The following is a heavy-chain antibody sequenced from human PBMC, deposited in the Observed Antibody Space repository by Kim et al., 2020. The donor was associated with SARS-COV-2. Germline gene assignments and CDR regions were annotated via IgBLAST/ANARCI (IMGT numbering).Heavy chain of an antibody. CDR3: ARDRITMVRGIPRDYYGMDV. Sequence: SETLSLTCTVPGGSISSYYWSWIRQPPGKGLEWIGYIYYSGSTNYNPSLKSRVTISVDTSKSQFSLKLSSVSAADTAVYYCARDRITMVRGIPRDYYGMDVWGQGTTVTVSS. V-gene: IGHV4-59*13. J-gene: IGHJ6*02. CDR2: IYYSGST. CDR1: GGSISSYY. D-gene: IGHD3-10*01.